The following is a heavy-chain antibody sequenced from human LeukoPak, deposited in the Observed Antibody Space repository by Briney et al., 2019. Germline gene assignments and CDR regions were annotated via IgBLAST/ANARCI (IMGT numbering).Heavy chain of an antibody. CDR2: IYIDCTT. J-gene: IGHJ4*02. V-gene: IGHV3-53*01. D-gene: IGHD3-10*01. CDR1: DFTLSDNY. Sequence: GGSLRLSRAASDFTLSDNYMSWVRQAPGKGLEWGSVIYIDCTTYYTHSVKGRFTISRDNSKNTLYLQMNSLRGEDTAVSLCAREYYYGSGSYYLDYWGQGTLVTVSS. CDR3: AREYYYGSGSYYLDY.